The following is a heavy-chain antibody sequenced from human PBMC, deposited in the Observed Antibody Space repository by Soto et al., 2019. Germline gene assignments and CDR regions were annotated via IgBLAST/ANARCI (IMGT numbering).Heavy chain of an antibody. J-gene: IGHJ4*02. CDR2: ISYDGYTQ. Sequence: GGSLRLSCTASGFVFNAHPMHWVRQAPGKGLEWVALISYDGYTQHYADSVRGRFTISRDNSENTLYLQMTTPRTDDTAVYFFVKCIVQKIPRLCDVWRPGILVTVSS. D-gene: IGHD2-8*01. CDR1: GFVFNAHP. V-gene: IGHV3-30*04. CDR3: VKCIVQKIPRLCDV.